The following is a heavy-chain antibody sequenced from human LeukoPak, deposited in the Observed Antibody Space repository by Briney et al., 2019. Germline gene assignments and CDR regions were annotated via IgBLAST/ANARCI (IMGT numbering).Heavy chain of an antibody. CDR2: IKQDGSDK. CDR1: GFTFTKYW. V-gene: IGHV3-7*01. D-gene: IGHD3-22*01. CDR3: ARDQYYYDSSGCDAFDI. Sequence: PGGSLRLSCAASGFTFTKYWMTWVRQAPGKGLEWVGNIKQDGSDKNYMDSVKGRFTISRDNTKNSVYLQMSSLRAEDTAVYYCARDQYYYDSSGCDAFDIWGQGTMVTVSS. J-gene: IGHJ3*02.